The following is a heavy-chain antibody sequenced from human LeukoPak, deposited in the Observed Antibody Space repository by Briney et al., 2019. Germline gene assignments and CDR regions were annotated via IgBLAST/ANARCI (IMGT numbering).Heavy chain of an antibody. D-gene: IGHD2-2*01. Sequence: ASVKVSCKASGYTFTGYYMHWVRQAPGQGLEWMGWINPNSGGTNYAQKFQGRVTMTRDTSISTAYMELSRLRSDDTAVYYCARGPLYCSSTSCRFFDYGAQEPLVTVSS. CDR3: ARGPLYCSSTSCRFFDY. J-gene: IGHJ4*02. CDR2: INPNSGGT. V-gene: IGHV1-2*02. CDR1: GYTFTGYY.